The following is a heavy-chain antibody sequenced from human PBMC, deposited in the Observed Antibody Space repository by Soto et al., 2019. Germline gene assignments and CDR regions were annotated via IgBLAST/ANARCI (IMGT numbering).Heavy chain of an antibody. V-gene: IGHV1-18*01. Sequence: QVQLVQSGGEVKKPGASVKVSCQASGYTFSDYAISWVRQAPGQGLEWMGWISASTRNTDQAQNFQGRVIMTLDTSNNTAYMELRSLRSDDTAVYYCVRCYCSVGSCYACWHFDLWGRGTLVTVSS. CDR3: VRCYCSVGSCYACWHFDL. J-gene: IGHJ2*01. CDR1: GYTFSDYA. D-gene: IGHD2-15*01. CDR2: ISASTRNT.